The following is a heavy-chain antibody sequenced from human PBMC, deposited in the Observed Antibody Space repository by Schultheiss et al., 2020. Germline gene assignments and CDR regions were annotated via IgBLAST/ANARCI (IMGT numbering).Heavy chain of an antibody. CDR1: GFTFSNYG. D-gene: IGHD4-17*01. J-gene: IGHJ4*02. CDR2: IWYDGSNK. V-gene: IGHV3-33*01. Sequence: WGSLRLSCAASGFTFSNYGMHWVRQAPGKGLEWVAVIWYDGSNKYYADSVKGRFTISRDNSKNTLYLQMNSLRAEDTAVYYCARGWTVTTTDYWGQGTLVTVSS. CDR3: ARGWTVTTTDY.